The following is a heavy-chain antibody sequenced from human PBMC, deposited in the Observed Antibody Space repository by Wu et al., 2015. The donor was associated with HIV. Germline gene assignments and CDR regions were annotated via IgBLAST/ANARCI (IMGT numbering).Heavy chain of an antibody. CDR3: ARDATPVTTEFDY. J-gene: IGHJ4*02. CDR1: GYTFTDYY. D-gene: IGHD4-17*01. V-gene: IGHV1-2*02. CDR2: INPATGGT. Sequence: AEVKKPGASVKVSCKASGYTFTDYYMHWVRQAPGQGLEWMGWINPATGGTIYAEKFEGRVTMTRDTSISTSFMELNSLRSDDTAMYYCARDATPVTTEFDYWGQGTLVTVSS.